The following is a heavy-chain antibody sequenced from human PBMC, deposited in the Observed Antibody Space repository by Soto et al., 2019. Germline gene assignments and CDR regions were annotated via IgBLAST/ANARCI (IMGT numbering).Heavy chain of an antibody. D-gene: IGHD2-8*02. J-gene: IGHJ5*01. V-gene: IGHV5-51*01. CDR1: GYNFNNHW. Sequence: HGESLKISCKGSGYNFNNHWIGWVRQMPGKGLEWMAIIYPGDSDTRYNSSFQGQVIISADKSISTAYLQLSSLKASDTAIYYCARYADPSTGWFGYWGQGTPVTVSS. CDR3: ARYADPSTGWFGY. CDR2: IYPGDSDT.